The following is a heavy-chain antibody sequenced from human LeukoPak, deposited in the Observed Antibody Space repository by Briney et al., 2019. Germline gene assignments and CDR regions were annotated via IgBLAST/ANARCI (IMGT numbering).Heavy chain of an antibody. V-gene: IGHV1-2*06. CDR1: GYTFTGYY. D-gene: IGHD3-9*01. J-gene: IGHJ4*02. CDR3: ARVRAYYDILTGYYYFDY. Sequence: ASVKVSCKASGYTFTGYYMHWVRQAPGQGLEWMGRINPNSGGTNYAQKFQGRVTMTRDTSISTAYMELSRLRSDDTAVYYCARVRAYYDILTGYYYFDYWGQGTLVTVSS. CDR2: INPNSGGT.